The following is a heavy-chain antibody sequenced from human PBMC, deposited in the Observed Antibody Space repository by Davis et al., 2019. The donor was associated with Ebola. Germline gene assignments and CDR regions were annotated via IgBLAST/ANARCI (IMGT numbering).Heavy chain of an antibody. CDR2: ISWDGGST. CDR1: GFTFDDYT. V-gene: IGHV3-43*01. J-gene: IGHJ3*02. D-gene: IGHD5-24*01. Sequence: PGGSLRLSCAASGFTFDDYTMHWVRQAPGKGLEWVSLISWDGGSTYYADSVKGRFTISRDNSKNSLYLQMNSLRTEDTALYYCAKDLGLIWGRDGYNKRGDDAFDIWGQGTMVTVSS. CDR3: AKDLGLIWGRDGYNKRGDDAFDI.